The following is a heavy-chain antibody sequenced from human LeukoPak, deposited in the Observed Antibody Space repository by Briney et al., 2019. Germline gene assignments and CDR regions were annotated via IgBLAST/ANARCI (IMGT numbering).Heavy chain of an antibody. J-gene: IGHJ4*02. CDR1: GFTFSSYA. CDR3: AKDTDSSGWYLDY. Sequence: QPGGSLRLSCAASGFTFSSYAMSWVRQAPGKGLEWVSAISGSGGSAYYADSVKGRFTISRDNSKNTLYLQMNSLRAEDTALYYCAKDTDSSGWYLDYWGQGTLVTVSS. V-gene: IGHV3-23*01. CDR2: ISGSGGSA. D-gene: IGHD6-19*01.